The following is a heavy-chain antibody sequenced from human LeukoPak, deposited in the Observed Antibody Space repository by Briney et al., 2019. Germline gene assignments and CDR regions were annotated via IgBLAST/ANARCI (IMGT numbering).Heavy chain of an antibody. CDR3: VRHDGRGGATMGAFDS. D-gene: IGHD5-12*01. J-gene: IGHJ5*01. V-gene: IGHV4-39*01. Sequence: SETLSLTCTVSAGSFISSSHHWGWIRQSPGKGLEWIGSDYYGRTTYYNPSLDGRVTVSLDTSANQFSLQLNSVTAADTAVYYCVRHDGRGGATMGAFDSWGQGSLVTVSS. CDR2: DYYGRTT. CDR1: AGSFISSSHH.